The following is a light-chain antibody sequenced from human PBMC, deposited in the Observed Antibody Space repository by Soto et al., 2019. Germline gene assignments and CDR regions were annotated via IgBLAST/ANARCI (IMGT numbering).Light chain of an antibody. CDR1: QSVSSN. V-gene: IGKV3-15*01. CDR2: GAS. Sequence: EIVMTQSPATLSVSPGERATLSCRASQSVSSNLAWYQQKPGQAPRLLIYGASTRATGNPARFSGSGSGTEFTLTISSLQSEDFAVYYCQQYNNWPRTFGQGTKVEI. CDR3: QQYNNWPRT. J-gene: IGKJ1*01.